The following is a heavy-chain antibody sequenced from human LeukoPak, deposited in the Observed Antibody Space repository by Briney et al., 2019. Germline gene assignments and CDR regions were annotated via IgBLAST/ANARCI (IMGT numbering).Heavy chain of an antibody. J-gene: IGHJ3*02. CDR1: GYRFTTDY. D-gene: IGHD6-19*01. Sequence: GESLKISCKASGYRFTTDYIGWVRQMPGKGLEWMGITYPDDSETNYSPSFQGHVSMSVDKSITTAYLQWSSLKASDTAIYYCARQAYGSHFDAFDIWGQGTMVTVSS. CDR3: ARQAYGSHFDAFDI. V-gene: IGHV5-51*01. CDR2: TYPDDSET.